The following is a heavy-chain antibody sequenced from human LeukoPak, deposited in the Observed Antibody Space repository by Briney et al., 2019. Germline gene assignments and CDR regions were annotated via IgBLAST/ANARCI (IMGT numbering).Heavy chain of an antibody. CDR2: ISAYNGNT. J-gene: IGHJ4*02. V-gene: IGHV1-18*01. D-gene: IGHD3-10*01. Sequence: GASVKVSCKASGYTFTSYGIGWVRQAPGQGLEWMGWISAYNGNTNYAQKLQGRVTMTTDTSTSTAYMELRSLRSDDTAVYYCARASRYGSGSYSPYWGQGTLVTVSS. CDR1: GYTFTSYG. CDR3: ARASRYGSGSYSPY.